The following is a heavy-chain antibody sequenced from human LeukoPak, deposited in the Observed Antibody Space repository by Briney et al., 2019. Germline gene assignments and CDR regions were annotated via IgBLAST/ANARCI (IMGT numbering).Heavy chain of an antibody. CDR3: ARVSWDTAIV. J-gene: IGHJ4*02. CDR1: GGSIGSGDYS. CDR2: IYHSGST. D-gene: IGHD5-18*01. V-gene: IGHV4-30-2*01. Sequence: SETLSLACAVSGGSIGSGDYSWSWIRQPPGKGLEWIGYIYHSGSTYYNPSLKSRVTISVDRSKNQFSLKLSSVTAADTAVYYCARVSWDTAIVWGQGTLVTVSS.